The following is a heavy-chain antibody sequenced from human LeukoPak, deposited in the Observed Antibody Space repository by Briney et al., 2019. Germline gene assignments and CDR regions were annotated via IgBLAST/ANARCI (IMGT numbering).Heavy chain of an antibody. D-gene: IGHD6-13*01. J-gene: IGHJ4*02. Sequence: GGSLRLSCAASGFSFSVYWMHWVRQAPGKGPVWVSRIKTDGSITDYADSVKGRFTISRDNAKNTVYLQMNSLRAEDTAVYYCASPYSSSWYELCYWGQGTLVTVSS. V-gene: IGHV3-74*01. CDR2: IKTDGSIT. CDR3: ASPYSSSWYELCY. CDR1: GFSFSVYW.